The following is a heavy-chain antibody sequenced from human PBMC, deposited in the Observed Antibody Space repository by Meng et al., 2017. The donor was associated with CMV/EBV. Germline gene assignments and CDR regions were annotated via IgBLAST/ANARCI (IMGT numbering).Heavy chain of an antibody. CDR1: GGDFSGYY. Sequence: VQLRQGCDGLLELSESLSRACDVYGGDFSGYYWSWISQPPGKGLEWIGEIKHSGSTNYNPALKSRVTISVDTSKNQFSLKLSSVTAADTSVYYCARGGGGEWELLHYFDYWGQGTLVTVSS. D-gene: IGHD1-26*01. CDR3: ARGGGGEWELLHYFDY. V-gene: IGHV4-34*02. CDR2: IKHSGST. J-gene: IGHJ4*02.